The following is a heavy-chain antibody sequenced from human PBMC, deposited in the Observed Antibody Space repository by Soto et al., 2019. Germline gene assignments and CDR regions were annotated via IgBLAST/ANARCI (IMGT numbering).Heavy chain of an antibody. CDR1: GGTFSSYA. Sequence: QVQLVQSGAEVKKPGSSVKVSCKASGGTFSSYAISWVRQAPGQGLEWMGGIIPIFGTANYAQKFQGRVTITADESTSTAYMELSSLRCENTAVYYCASQRRDGYNFDYWGQGTLVTVTS. CDR2: IIPIFGTA. J-gene: IGHJ4*02. V-gene: IGHV1-69*12. CDR3: ASQRRDGYNFDY. D-gene: IGHD5-12*01.